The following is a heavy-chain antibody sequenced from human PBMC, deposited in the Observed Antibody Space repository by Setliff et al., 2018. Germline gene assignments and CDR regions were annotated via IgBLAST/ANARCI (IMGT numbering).Heavy chain of an antibody. Sequence: SCAASGFTFSSYSMNWVRQAPGKGLEWVANIKEDGSEKYYVDSVKGRFTISRDNAKNSLDLQMNSLRAEDTALYYCAKGPRYDSSYYFDYWGQGTLVTVSS. CDR3: AKGPRYDSSYYFDY. V-gene: IGHV3-7*03. J-gene: IGHJ4*02. D-gene: IGHD6-6*01. CDR1: GFTFSSYS. CDR2: IKEDGSEK.